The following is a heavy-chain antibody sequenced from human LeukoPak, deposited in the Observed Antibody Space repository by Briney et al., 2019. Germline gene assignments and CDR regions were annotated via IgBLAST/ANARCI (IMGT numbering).Heavy chain of an antibody. CDR3: ARVRAYCGGDCPIDY. D-gene: IGHD2-21*02. CDR2: MCRSGST. CDR1: VGSISSGSYY. J-gene: IGHJ4*02. Sequence: SETLSLTCTVCVGSISSGSYYWSWIRQPAGKGLEWIGRMCRSGSTHYNRSLKSRRTISLYTAKTQFSLELSSVTAADTAVYYCARVRAYCGGDCPIDYWGQGTLVTVS. V-gene: IGHV4-61*02.